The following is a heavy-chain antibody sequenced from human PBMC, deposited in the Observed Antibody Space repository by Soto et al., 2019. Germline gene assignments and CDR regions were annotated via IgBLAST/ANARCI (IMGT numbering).Heavy chain of an antibody. J-gene: IGHJ4*02. CDR1: GFTFSSSW. D-gene: IGHD6-19*01. Sequence: EVQLVESGGGLVQPGGSLTLSCAASGFTFSSSWMHWVRQAPGKGLVWVSRINSDESRTNYADSVKGRFTISRDNAKNTLYLQMNSLSAEDTALYYCARGPTGWYGYDYWGQGTRVTVSS. CDR2: INSDESRT. CDR3: ARGPTGWYGYDY. V-gene: IGHV3-74*01.